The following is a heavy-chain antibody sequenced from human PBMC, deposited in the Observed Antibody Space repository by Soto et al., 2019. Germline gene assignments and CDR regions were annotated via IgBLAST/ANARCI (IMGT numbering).Heavy chain of an antibody. V-gene: IGHV1-18*01. Sequence: QVQLVQSGAEVKKPGASVKVSCKASGYTFTSYGISSVRQAPGQGLEWMGWISAYNGNTNYAQKLQGRVTMTTDTSTSTAYMELRCLRSDDTAVYYCARDHGTTTMGGYFDLWGRGTLVTVSS. D-gene: IGHD1-1*01. CDR3: ARDHGTTTMGGYFDL. J-gene: IGHJ2*01. CDR1: GYTFTSYG. CDR2: ISAYNGNT.